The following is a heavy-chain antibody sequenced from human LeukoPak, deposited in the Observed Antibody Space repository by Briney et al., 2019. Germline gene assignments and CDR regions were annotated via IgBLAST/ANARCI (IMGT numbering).Heavy chain of an antibody. D-gene: IGHD1-26*01. CDR1: GFTFDDYG. CDR2: IYLNGGRT. CDR3: ARGGGGRYIVY. Sequence: GGSLRLSCAASGFTFDDYGMSWVRQAPGKGLGWVSDIYLNGGRTGYADSVKGRFTISRDNAKKSLYLQMNSLRAEDTALYYCARGGGGRYIVYWGQGTLVTVSS. J-gene: IGHJ4*02. V-gene: IGHV3-20*04.